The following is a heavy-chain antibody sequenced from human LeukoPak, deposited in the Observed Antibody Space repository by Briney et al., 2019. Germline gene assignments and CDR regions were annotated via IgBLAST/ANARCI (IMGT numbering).Heavy chain of an antibody. CDR2: INPNSGGT. Sequence: VASVKVSCKASGYTFTSYYMHWVRQAPGQGLEWMGWINPNSGGTNYAQKFQGRVTMTRDTSISTAYMELSRLRSDDTAVYYCARELRVATIRFQKGYWGQGTLVTVSS. CDR1: GYTFTSYY. J-gene: IGHJ4*02. V-gene: IGHV1-2*02. CDR3: ARELRVATIRFQKGY. D-gene: IGHD5-12*01.